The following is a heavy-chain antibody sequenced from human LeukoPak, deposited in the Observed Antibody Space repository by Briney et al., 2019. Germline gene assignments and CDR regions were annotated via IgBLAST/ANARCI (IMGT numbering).Heavy chain of an antibody. J-gene: IGHJ6*02. CDR2: ISSSSSYI. V-gene: IGHV3-21*01. Sequence: GGSLRLSCAASGFTFSSYSMNWVRQAPGKGLEWVSSISSSSSYIYYADSVEGRFTISRDNAKNSLYLQMNSLRAEDTAVYYCARDKRPRGYSYGAPMDVWGQGTTVTVSS. CDR3: ARDKRPRGYSYGAPMDV. CDR1: GFTFSSYS. D-gene: IGHD5-18*01.